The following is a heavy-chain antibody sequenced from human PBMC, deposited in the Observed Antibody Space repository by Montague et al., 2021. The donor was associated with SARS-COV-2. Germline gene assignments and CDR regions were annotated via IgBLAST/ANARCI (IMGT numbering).Heavy chain of an antibody. CDR2: IHHGGST. Sequence: SETLSLTCAVHGGSFSTYSWNWIRQPPGKGLEWIGEIHHGGSTNYNPSLKSRVTISADTSKNQFSLKLTSVAAADTAVYYCARLGDGWEPSPILGVGPYYSYYCMDVWGKGTTVTVSS. J-gene: IGHJ6*03. CDR1: GGSFSTYS. CDR3: ARLGDGWEPSPILGVGPYYSYYCMDV. V-gene: IGHV4-34*01. D-gene: IGHD3-10*01.